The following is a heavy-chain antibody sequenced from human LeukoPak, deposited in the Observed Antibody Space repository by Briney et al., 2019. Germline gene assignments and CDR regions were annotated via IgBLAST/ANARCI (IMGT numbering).Heavy chain of an antibody. CDR1: GGTFSSYA. CDR3: ARDHSSSSHFDY. V-gene: IGHV1-69*05. Sequence: SVKVSCKASGGTFSSYAISWVRQAPGQGLEWMGGIIPIFGTANYAQKFQGRVTITTDESTSTAYMELSSLRSEDTAVYYCARDHSSSSHFDYWGQGTLVTVSS. J-gene: IGHJ4*02. CDR2: IIPIFGTA. D-gene: IGHD6-6*01.